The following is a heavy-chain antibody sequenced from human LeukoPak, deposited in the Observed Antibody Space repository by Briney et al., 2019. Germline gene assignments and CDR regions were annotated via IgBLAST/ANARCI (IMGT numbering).Heavy chain of an antibody. CDR1: GYTITNHY. CDR2: IDPNSGGT. J-gene: IGHJ2*01. CDR3: ARGRGTTMVRGVITNYFYL. V-gene: IGHV1-2*02. D-gene: IGHD3-10*01. Sequence: GASVKVSCRASGYTITNHYIHWVRQAPEQGLEWMGWIDPNSGGTNYAQKFLGSVTMTGDTSINTAFMELSRLRSDDTAIYYCARGRGTTMVRGVITNYFYLWGRGSLVTVSS.